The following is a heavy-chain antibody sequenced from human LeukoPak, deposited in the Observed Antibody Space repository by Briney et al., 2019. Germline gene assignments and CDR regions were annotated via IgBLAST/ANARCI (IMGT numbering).Heavy chain of an antibody. V-gene: IGHV4-4*07. CDR1: GGSISSYY. CDR3: ARDLAYSSSSGWFDP. CDR2: IYTSGST. Sequence: SETLSLTCTVSGGSISSYYWSWIRQSAGKGLEWIGRIYTSGSTNYNPSLKSRVTISVDTSKNQFSLKLSSVTAADTAVYYCARDLAYSSSSGWFDPWGQGTLVTVSS. D-gene: IGHD6-6*01. J-gene: IGHJ5*02.